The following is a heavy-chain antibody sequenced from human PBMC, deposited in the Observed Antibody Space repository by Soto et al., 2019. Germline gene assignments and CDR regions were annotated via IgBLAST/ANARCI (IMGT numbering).Heavy chain of an antibody. CDR2: IYDDGRI. V-gene: IGHV3-66*04. CDR1: GFTVSNYY. Sequence: GGSLRLSCAAAGFTVSNYYMSWVRQAPGKGLEWVSVIYDDGRIYYADSVKGRFTISRDNAKNSLYLQMNSLRAEDTAVYYCARPLHYYDGSGYSAYWGQGTLVTVSS. J-gene: IGHJ4*02. D-gene: IGHD3-22*01. CDR3: ARPLHYYDGSGYSAY.